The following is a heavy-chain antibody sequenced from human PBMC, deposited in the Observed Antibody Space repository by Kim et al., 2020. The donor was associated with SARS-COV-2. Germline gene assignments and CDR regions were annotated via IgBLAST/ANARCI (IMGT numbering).Heavy chain of an antibody. CDR2: IWYDGSNK. CDR3: ARDWRVIGEGIAAAGPGY. J-gene: IGHJ4*02. V-gene: IGHV3-33*01. D-gene: IGHD6-13*01. CDR1: GFTFSSYG. Sequence: GGSLRLSCAASGFTFSSYGMHWVRQAPGKGLEWVAVIWYDGSNKYYADSVKGRFTISRDNSKNTLYLQMNSLRAEDTAVYYCARDWRVIGEGIAAAGPGYWGQGTLVTVSS.